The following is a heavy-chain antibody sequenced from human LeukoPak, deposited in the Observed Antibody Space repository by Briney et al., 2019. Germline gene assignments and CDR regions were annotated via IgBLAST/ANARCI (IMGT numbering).Heavy chain of an antibody. J-gene: IGHJ3*02. CDR3: AAYLPPTTEGAFDI. V-gene: IGHV1-58*01. CDR1: GFTFTGSA. Sequence: GASVKVSCKASGFTFTGSAVQWVRQARGQRLEWIGWIVVGSGNTNYAQKFQERVTITRDMSTSTAYMELSSLRSEDTAVYYCAAYLPPTTEGAFDIWGQGTMVTVSS. CDR2: IVVGSGNT. D-gene: IGHD4-17*01.